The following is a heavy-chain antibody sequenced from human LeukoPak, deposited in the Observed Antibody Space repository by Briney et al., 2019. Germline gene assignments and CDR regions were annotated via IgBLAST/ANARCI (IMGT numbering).Heavy chain of an antibody. Sequence: ASVKLSCKASGYTSTRYYRHWVRQAPGQELEWMGIINPSGGSTSYAQKFQGRVTMTRDTSTSTVYMELSSLRSEDTAVYYCARGEDVAGDYNYYYGMDVWGQGTTVTVCS. V-gene: IGHV1-46*01. CDR3: ARGEDVAGDYNYYYGMDV. D-gene: IGHD6-19*01. CDR2: INPSGGST. J-gene: IGHJ6*02. CDR1: GYTSTRYY.